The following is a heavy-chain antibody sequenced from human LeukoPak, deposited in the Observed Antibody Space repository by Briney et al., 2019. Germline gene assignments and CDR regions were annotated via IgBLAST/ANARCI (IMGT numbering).Heavy chain of an antibody. CDR3: ARGQKMVTAIRPLYYMDV. CDR2: ISVYNDNT. D-gene: IGHD2-21*02. V-gene: IGHV1-18*01. J-gene: IGHJ6*03. CDR1: GYTFTNYA. Sequence: ASVKVSCKASGYTFTNYAINWVRQAPGQGLEWMGWISVYNDNTKSAQKIQDRVTMTTDTSTNTAYMELRSLRSDDTAMYYCARGQKMVTAIRPLYYMDVWGKGTTVTVS.